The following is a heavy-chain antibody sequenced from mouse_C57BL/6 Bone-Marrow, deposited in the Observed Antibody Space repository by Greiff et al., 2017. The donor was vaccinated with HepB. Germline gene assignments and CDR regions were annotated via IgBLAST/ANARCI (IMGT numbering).Heavy chain of an antibody. V-gene: IGHV1-76*01. J-gene: IGHJ1*03. Sequence: QVQLQQSGAELVRPGASVKLSCKASGYTFTDYYINWVKQRPGQGLEWIARIYPGSGNTYYNEKFKGKATLTAEKSSSTAYMQLSSLTSEDSAVYFCVGSSFHWYFDVWGTGTTVTVSS. CDR2: IYPGSGNT. D-gene: IGHD1-1*01. CDR3: VGSSFHWYFDV. CDR1: GYTFTDYY.